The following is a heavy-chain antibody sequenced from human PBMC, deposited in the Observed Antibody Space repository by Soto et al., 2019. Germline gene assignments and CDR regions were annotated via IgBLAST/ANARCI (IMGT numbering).Heavy chain of an antibody. J-gene: IGHJ2*01. CDR2: ISYDGSNA. Sequence: QVQLVESGGGVFQPGRSLRLSCAASGFTFSIYDIHWVRQAPGKGLDWVAVISYDGSNAYYADSVKGRFTISRDNYKNTAYLEMSSLSAEDTAVYYAAKSCLNYWYFDLWGRGTPVTVSS. V-gene: IGHV3-30*18. CDR3: AKSCLNYWYFDL. CDR1: GFTFSIYD.